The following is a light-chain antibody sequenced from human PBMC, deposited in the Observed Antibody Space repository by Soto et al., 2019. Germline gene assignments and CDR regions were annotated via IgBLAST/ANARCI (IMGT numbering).Light chain of an antibody. Sequence: EIVLTQSPGTLSLPPGDRATLSCRASQSVSSTFIVWYQQKPGQAPRLLIYGASNRATGIPDRFSGSGSGTEFTRTISRLEPEDFAVYYCHQYGGSPPYTFGQGTNLEIK. CDR3: HQYGGSPPYT. CDR1: QSVSSTF. CDR2: GAS. J-gene: IGKJ2*01. V-gene: IGKV3-20*01.